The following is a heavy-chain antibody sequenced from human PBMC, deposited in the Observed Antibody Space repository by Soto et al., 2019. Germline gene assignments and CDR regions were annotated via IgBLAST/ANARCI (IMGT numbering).Heavy chain of an antibody. CDR3: ARDGYYYDSSGYQRVYYFDY. CDR1: GGSIRSYY. J-gene: IGHJ4*02. D-gene: IGHD3-22*01. CDR2: IYYSGST. Sequence: LETLSPPWTVSGGSIRSYYWSWIRQPPGKRLGKIGYIYYSGSTNYNPSLKSRVTISVDTSKNQFSLKLSSVTAADTAVYYCARDGYYYDSSGYQRVYYFDYWGQGTLVTVSS. V-gene: IGHV4-59*01.